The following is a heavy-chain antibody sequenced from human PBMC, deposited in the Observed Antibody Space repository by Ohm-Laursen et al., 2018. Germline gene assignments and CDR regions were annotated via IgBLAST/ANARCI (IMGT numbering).Heavy chain of an antibody. Sequence: GTLSLTCSVSGGSISSYYWSWIRQLPGKGLEWIGYIYYSGSTNYNPSLKSRVTISVDTSKNQFSLKLSSVTAADTAVYYCARAVGATFDYWGQGPLVPVSS. CDR3: ARAVGATFDY. D-gene: IGHD1-26*01. V-gene: IGHV4-59*01. CDR1: GGSISSYY. J-gene: IGHJ4*02. CDR2: IYYSGST.